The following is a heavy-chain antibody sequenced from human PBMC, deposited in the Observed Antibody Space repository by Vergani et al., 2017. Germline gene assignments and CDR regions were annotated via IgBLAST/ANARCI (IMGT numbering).Heavy chain of an antibody. D-gene: IGHD3-9*01. CDR3: AECDRDKLTDYAVFDI. V-gene: IGHV4-39*01. CDR2: ISDSGTT. J-gene: IGHJ3*02. Sequence: QLQLQESGPGLVKPSETLSLTCTVSGVSISSNTYYWGWIRQSPEKGLEWIGTISDSGTTYYNPSLKNPVTISVDTSKNEFSLTLSSVTASDTAVYYCAECDRDKLTDYAVFDIWGRGTMVTVSS. CDR1: GVSISSNTYY.